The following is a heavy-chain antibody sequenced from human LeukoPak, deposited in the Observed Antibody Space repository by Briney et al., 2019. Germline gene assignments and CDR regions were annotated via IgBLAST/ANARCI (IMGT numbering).Heavy chain of an antibody. Sequence: GGSLRLSCTASGFTFSSYAMYWVRQAPGKGLEWVSGIFGSGGSAHYADSVKGRFTIPRDNSKNTVYLQMNSLRAEDTAVYYCGKTTTGYSSGRYPAWPVDYWGQGTLVTVSS. CDR3: GKTTTGYSSGRYPAWPVDY. V-gene: IGHV3-23*01. CDR1: GFTFSSYA. J-gene: IGHJ4*02. CDR2: IFGSGGSA. D-gene: IGHD6-19*01.